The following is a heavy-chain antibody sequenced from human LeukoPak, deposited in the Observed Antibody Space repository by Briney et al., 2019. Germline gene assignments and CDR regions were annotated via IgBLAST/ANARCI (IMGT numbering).Heavy chain of an antibody. Sequence: GGSLRLSCAASGFTFSSYAMSWVRQAPGKGLEWVSAISGSGGSTHYADSVKGRFTISRDNSKNTLYLQMNSLRAEDTAVYYCAKDGMTTVTSHYFDYWGQGTLVTVSS. D-gene: IGHD4-17*01. CDR2: ISGSGGST. J-gene: IGHJ4*02. V-gene: IGHV3-23*01. CDR1: GFTFSSYA. CDR3: AKDGMTTVTSHYFDY.